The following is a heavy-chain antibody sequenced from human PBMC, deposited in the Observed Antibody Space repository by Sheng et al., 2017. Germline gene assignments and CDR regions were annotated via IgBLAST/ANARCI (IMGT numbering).Heavy chain of an antibody. CDR2: INSDGSST. J-gene: IGHJ4*02. D-gene: IGHD5-18*01. CDR1: GFTFSSYW. CDR3: ARVGSVGLWLPQ. Sequence: EVQLVESGGGLVQPGGSLRLSCAASGFTFSSYWMHWVRQAPGKGLVWVSRINSDGSSTNYADSVKGRFTISRDNAKNTLYLQMNSLRAEDTAVYYCARVGSVGLWLPQWGQGTLVTVSS. V-gene: IGHV3-74*01.